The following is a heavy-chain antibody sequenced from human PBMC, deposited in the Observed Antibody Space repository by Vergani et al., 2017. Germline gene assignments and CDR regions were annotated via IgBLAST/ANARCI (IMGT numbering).Heavy chain of an antibody. J-gene: IGHJ6*03. D-gene: IGHD2-2*02. CDR1: GGSLRGNY. CDR3: ARVGSRAHYAYCSSTSCYRRGWYYYFMDV. Sequence: QVQLQQWGGGLLKPSETLSLTCAVYGGSLRGNYWSWIRQSQGKGLGWVGEINISGSTNYNPSLKSRVSISVDTSKNQVSLKMTSVTAADTAVYFCARVGSRAHYAYCSSTSCYRRGWYYYFMDVWGEGTPVTVSS. V-gene: IGHV4-34*01. CDR2: INISGST.